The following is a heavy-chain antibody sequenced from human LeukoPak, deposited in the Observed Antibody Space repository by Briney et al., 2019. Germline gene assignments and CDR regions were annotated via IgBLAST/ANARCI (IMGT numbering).Heavy chain of an antibody. CDR1: GYTFTSYG. CDR3: ARQTGGDGYNPGAEYFQH. D-gene: IGHD5-24*01. V-gene: IGHV1-18*01. CDR2: ISAYNGNT. Sequence: ASVKVSCKASGYTFTSYGISWVRQAPGQGLEWMGWISAYNGNTNYAQKFQGRVTITRDTSASTAYMELSSLRSEDTAVYYCARQTGGDGYNPGAEYFQHWGQGTLVTVSS. J-gene: IGHJ1*01.